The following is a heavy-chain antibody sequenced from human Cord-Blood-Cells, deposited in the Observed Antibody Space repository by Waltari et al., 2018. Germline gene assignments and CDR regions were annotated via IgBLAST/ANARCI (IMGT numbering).Heavy chain of an antibody. CDR3: AGIVATAHDAFDI. CDR1: GGPFSSYA. D-gene: IGHD5-12*01. V-gene: IGHV1-69*09. J-gene: IGHJ3*02. Sequence: QVQLVQSGAEVKKHGSSVKVSCKASGGPFSSYAISWLRQAPGQGLEWMGRIIPILGIANDAQKFQGRVTITADKSTSTAYMELSSLRSEDTAVYYCAGIVATAHDAFDIWGQGTMVTVSS. CDR2: IIPILGIA.